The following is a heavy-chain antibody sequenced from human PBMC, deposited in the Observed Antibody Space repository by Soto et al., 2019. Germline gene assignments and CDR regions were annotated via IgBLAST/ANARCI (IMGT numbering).Heavy chain of an antibody. Sequence: GGSLRLSCAASGFTFSSYGMHWVRQAPGKGLEWVAVISYDGSNKYYADSVKGRFTISRDNSKNTLYLQMNSLRAEDTAVYYCAKDKVRGYFDWLPQFDYWGQGTLVTVSS. V-gene: IGHV3-30*18. CDR2: ISYDGSNK. D-gene: IGHD3-9*01. J-gene: IGHJ4*02. CDR3: AKDKVRGYFDWLPQFDY. CDR1: GFTFSSYG.